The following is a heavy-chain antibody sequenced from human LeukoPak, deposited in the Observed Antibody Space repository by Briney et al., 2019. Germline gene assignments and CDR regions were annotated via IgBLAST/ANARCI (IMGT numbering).Heavy chain of an antibody. D-gene: IGHD2-15*01. CDR3: ATGGRSGVAFES. Sequence: GGSLRLSCTASGVIGSSNYMSWARQAPGKGLEWVSLIYAGGSTFYADSVMGRSTISRDKSNNTLYLLMNSLRAEDTAVYYCATGGRSGVAFESWGQGTLVTVTS. CDR1: GVIGSSNY. V-gene: IGHV3-53*01. J-gene: IGHJ4*02. CDR2: IYAGGST.